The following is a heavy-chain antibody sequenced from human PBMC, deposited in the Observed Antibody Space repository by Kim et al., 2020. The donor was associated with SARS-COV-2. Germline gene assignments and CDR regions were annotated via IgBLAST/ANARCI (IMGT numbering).Heavy chain of an antibody. Sequence: SETLSLTCTVSGDSITNYYWSWIRQPPGKGLEWIGYIYNSGSTAYNPSLKSRVTIFIDTSKSQFSLRLSSVTAADTALYFCARMPYGGFDYWGQGTLVT. CDR3: ARMPYGGFDY. V-gene: IGHV4-59*13. CDR1: GDSITNYY. D-gene: IGHD3-16*01. J-gene: IGHJ4*02. CDR2: IYNSGST.